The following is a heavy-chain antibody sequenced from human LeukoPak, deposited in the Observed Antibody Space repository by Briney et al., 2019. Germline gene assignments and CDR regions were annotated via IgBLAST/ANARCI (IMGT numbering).Heavy chain of an antibody. Sequence: ASVKVSCKASGYTFTEYYIHWVRQAPGQGLEWMGWINPKTGSTNYPQKFQGRVTMTRDTSISTTNMELSRLRSDDTAVYFFARDLDDAFDIWGQGTMVTVSS. CDR2: INPKTGST. D-gene: IGHD1-1*01. V-gene: IGHV1-2*02. CDR1: GYTFTEYY. CDR3: ARDLDDAFDI. J-gene: IGHJ3*02.